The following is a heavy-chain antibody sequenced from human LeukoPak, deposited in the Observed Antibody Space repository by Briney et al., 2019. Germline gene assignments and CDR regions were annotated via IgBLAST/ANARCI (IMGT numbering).Heavy chain of an antibody. V-gene: IGHV3-64D*06. CDR1: GFTFNSYA. CDR3: VNQISGWVY. CDR2: ITRNGRST. Sequence: PGGSLRLSCSASGFTFNSYALHWVRQPPGKGLQYVSGITRNGRSTYYADSVKGRFTIPRDNSKNTLYLQMSSLRADDTAVYYCVNQISGWVYWGQGTLVTVSS. D-gene: IGHD6-19*01. J-gene: IGHJ4*02.